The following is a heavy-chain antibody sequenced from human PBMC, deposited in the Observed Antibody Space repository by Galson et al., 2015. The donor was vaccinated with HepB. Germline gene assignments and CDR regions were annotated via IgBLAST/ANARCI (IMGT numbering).Heavy chain of an antibody. CDR1: GDTLTSYS. CDR2: IIAVLDLP. CDR3: ARWGMDAFDV. V-gene: IGHV1-69*02. J-gene: IGHJ3*01. Sequence: SVKVSCKASGDTLTSYSIGWLRQAPGQGLEWMGRIIAVLDLPEYAQKFQGRVTITADRSTSTASMELSSLRSDDTAVTFCARWGMDAFDVWGQGTKVTVSS. D-gene: IGHD7-27*01.